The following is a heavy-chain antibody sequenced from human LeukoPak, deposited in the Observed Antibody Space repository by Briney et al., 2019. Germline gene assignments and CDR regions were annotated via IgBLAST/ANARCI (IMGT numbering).Heavy chain of an antibody. D-gene: IGHD5-24*01. CDR3: ARDRGDGYNYRSPFDS. Sequence: PGGSLRLSCAASGFTFSDYYMSWIRQAPGKGLEWVSYISSGGSTIYYADSVKGRFTMSRDNAKNSLFLEMNSLRVEDTAIYYCARDRGDGYNYRSPFDSWGQGTLVTVSS. CDR1: GFTFSDYY. J-gene: IGHJ4*02. V-gene: IGHV3-11*04. CDR2: ISSGGSTI.